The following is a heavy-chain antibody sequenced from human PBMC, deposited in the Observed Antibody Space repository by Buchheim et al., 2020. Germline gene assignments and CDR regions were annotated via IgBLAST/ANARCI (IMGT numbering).Heavy chain of an antibody. V-gene: IGHV3-7*01. CDR1: GFTFSSYW. Sequence: EAQVVESGGGLAQPGGSLRLSCAASGFTFSSYWMSWVRQAPGKGLEWVANIKQDGSEKYYVDSVKGRFTISRDNAKNSLYLQMNSLRAEDTAVYYCAREGGGSSWYLGYYYYYMDVWGKGTT. CDR3: AREGGGSSWYLGYYYYYMDV. D-gene: IGHD6-13*01. CDR2: IKQDGSEK. J-gene: IGHJ6*03.